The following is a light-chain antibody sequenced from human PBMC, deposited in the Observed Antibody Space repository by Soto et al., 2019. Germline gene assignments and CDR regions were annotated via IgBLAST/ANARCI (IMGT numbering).Light chain of an antibody. Sequence: EIVLTQSPGTLSLSPGERATLSCRASQRISNSYLAWYQQKPGQAPRLLIYGASSRATGIPERFSGSGSVTDFTLTISRLEPEDFAVYFCQQYGSSPGTFGQGTKVDIK. V-gene: IGKV3-20*01. CDR3: QQYGSSPGT. CDR1: QRISNSY. CDR2: GAS. J-gene: IGKJ1*01.